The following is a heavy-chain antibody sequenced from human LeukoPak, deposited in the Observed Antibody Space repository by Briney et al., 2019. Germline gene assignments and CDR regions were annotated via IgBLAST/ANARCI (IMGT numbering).Heavy chain of an antibody. Sequence: PSETLSLTCAVSGYSISSGYYWGWIRQPPGKGLEWIGSIYHSGSTYYNPSLKSRVTISVDTSKNQFSLKLSSVTAADTAVYYCARGQYYYGSGYNTFDYWGQGTLVTVSS. J-gene: IGHJ4*02. CDR2: IYHSGST. V-gene: IGHV4-38-2*01. CDR1: GYSISSGYY. D-gene: IGHD3-10*01. CDR3: ARGQYYYGSGYNTFDY.